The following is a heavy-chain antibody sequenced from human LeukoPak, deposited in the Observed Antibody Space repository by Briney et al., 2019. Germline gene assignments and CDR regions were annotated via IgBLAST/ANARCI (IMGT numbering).Heavy chain of an antibody. CDR1: GYTFTSYG. CDR3: ARLPGLLWFGELFDY. D-gene: IGHD3-10*01. Sequence: ASVKVSCRASGYTFTSYGISWVRQAPGQGLEWMGWISAYNGNTNYAQKLQGRVTMTTDTSTSTAYMELRSLRPDDTAVYYCARLPGLLWFGELFDYWGQGTLVTVSS. V-gene: IGHV1-18*01. CDR2: ISAYNGNT. J-gene: IGHJ4*02.